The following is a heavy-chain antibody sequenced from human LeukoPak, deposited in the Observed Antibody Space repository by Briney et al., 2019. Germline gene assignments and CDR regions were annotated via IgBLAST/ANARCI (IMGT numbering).Heavy chain of an antibody. D-gene: IGHD3-10*01. CDR2: IKSKSDGGTT. V-gene: IGHV3-15*01. CDR3: TPYFYGPGTYRGL. J-gene: IGHJ4*02. CDR1: GFTFSNAW. Sequence: GGSLRLSCTASGFTFSNAWMSWVRQAPGKGLEWVGRIKSKSDGGTTDSAAPAKGRFTISRDDSKNTLFLQMSGLKTEDTGVYYCTPYFYGPGTYRGLWGQGTLVTVSS.